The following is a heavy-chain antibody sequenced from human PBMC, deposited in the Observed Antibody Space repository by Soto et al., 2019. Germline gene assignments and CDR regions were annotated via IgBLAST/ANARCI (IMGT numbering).Heavy chain of an antibody. Sequence: PGGSLRLSCAASGFTFSSYAMHWVRQAPGKGLEWVAVISYDGSNKYYADSVKGRFTISRDNSKNTLYLQMNSLRAEDTAVYYCAKGHLWFGDDYWGQGTLVTVSS. J-gene: IGHJ4*02. D-gene: IGHD3-10*01. CDR1: GFTFSSYA. CDR3: AKGHLWFGDDY. CDR2: ISYDGSNK. V-gene: IGHV3-30-3*01.